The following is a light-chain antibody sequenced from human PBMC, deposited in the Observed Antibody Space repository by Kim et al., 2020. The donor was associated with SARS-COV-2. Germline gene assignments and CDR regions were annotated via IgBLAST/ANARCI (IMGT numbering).Light chain of an antibody. Sequence: GARGTISCSGSRSNIGIKTVSRYQQSPGTAPKTPIHKSGQRPSGVPDRFSGSKSGTSASLAISGLQSEDEADYYCAAWDDSLNGVLFGGGTQLTVL. CDR3: AAWDDSLNGVL. CDR2: KSG. J-gene: IGLJ2*01. V-gene: IGLV1-44*01. CDR1: RSNIGIKT.